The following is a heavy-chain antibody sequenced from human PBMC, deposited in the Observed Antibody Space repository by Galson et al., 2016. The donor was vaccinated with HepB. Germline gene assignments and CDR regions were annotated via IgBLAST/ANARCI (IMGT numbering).Heavy chain of an antibody. D-gene: IGHD3-10*01. V-gene: IGHV5-10-1*01. J-gene: IGHJ5*02. CDR2: IDPSDSYT. Sequence: QSGAEVKKPGESLRISCKGSGYKFTSYWISWVRQMPGKGLEWMGRIDPSDSYTKYSPSFEGHVTISADQSISTAYLEWSSLKASDTAMYYCARQPTPSMIRGIISNWFDPWGQGTLVTVSS. CDR3: ARQPTPSMIRGIISNWFDP. CDR1: GYKFTSYW.